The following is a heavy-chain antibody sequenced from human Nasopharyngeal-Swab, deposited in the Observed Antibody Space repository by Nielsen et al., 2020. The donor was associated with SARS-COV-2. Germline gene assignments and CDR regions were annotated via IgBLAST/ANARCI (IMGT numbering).Heavy chain of an antibody. CDR3: ARREGFCSGGTCYLDY. V-gene: IGHV3-74*01. Sequence: GGSLRLSCSASGFTFSSYWMHWVRQLPGKGLVWVSRISTDGGGTNYADSVKGRFTVSRDNAKNTLYLQMNSLRAEDTAVYYCARREGFCSGGTCYLDYWGQGTLVTVSS. D-gene: IGHD2-15*01. J-gene: IGHJ4*02. CDR2: ISTDGGGT. CDR1: GFTFSSYW.